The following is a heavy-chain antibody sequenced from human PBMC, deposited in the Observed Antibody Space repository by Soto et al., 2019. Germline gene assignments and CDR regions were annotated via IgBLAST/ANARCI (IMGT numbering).Heavy chain of an antibody. CDR3: AREADDYGDYGYYYYYMDV. CDR1: GFTFSSYW. CDR2: IKQDGSEK. D-gene: IGHD4-17*01. Sequence: GGSLRLSCAASGFTFSSYWMSWVRQAPGKGLEWVANIKQDGSEKYYVDSAKGRFTISRDNAKNSLYLQMNSLRAEDTAVYYCAREADDYGDYGYYYYYMDVWGKGTTVTVSS. V-gene: IGHV3-7*01. J-gene: IGHJ6*03.